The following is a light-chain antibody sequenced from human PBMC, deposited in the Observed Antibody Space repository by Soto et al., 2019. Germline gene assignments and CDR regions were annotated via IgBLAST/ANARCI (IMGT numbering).Light chain of an antibody. CDR3: QQYNSYPRT. CDR1: QSISTW. J-gene: IGKJ1*01. CDR2: KAS. V-gene: IGKV1-5*03. Sequence: DIQVTQSPSTLSASVGDRVTITCRASQSISTWLAWYQQKPGKAPNLLIYKASSLESGVPSRFSGSGYGTEFTLTISSLQPDDFATYYCQQYNSYPRTFGQGTKVEIK.